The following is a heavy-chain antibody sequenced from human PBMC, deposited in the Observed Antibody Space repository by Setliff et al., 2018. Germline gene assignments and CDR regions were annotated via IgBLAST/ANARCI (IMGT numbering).Heavy chain of an antibody. CDR1: GFTVSSFS. CDR2: LSDDGSNE. J-gene: IGHJ4*02. D-gene: IGHD3-3*01. V-gene: IGHV3-30*03. Sequence: PGGSLRLSCAASGFTVSSFSMHWVRQAPVKGLDWVATLSDDGSNEFYADSVKGRFTIFRDNSKNTVSLQMSSLRAEDTAIYFCAGQGPIFESGLIPGFDQWGQGTMVTVSS. CDR3: AGQGPIFESGLIPGFDQ.